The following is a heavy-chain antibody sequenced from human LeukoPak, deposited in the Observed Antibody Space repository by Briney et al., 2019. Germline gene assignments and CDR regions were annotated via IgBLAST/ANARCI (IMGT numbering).Heavy chain of an antibody. Sequence: SETLSLTCTVSGGSISSGGYSWSWIRQPPGKGLESIGYIYHSGSTYYNPSLKSRVTISVDRSKNQFSLKLSSVTAADTAVYYCARVFEYSSSSRWFDPWGQGTLVTVSS. V-gene: IGHV4-30-2*01. D-gene: IGHD6-6*01. CDR1: GGSISSGGYS. J-gene: IGHJ5*02. CDR2: IYHSGST. CDR3: ARVFEYSSSSRWFDP.